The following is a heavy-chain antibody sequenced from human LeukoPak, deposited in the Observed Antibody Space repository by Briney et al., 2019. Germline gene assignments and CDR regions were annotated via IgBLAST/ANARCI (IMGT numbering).Heavy chain of an antibody. Sequence: GGSLRLSCAPSGFTFSSYGMHWVRQAPGKGLEWVAFIRYDGSNKYYADSVKGRFTISRDNSKNTLYLQMNSLRDEDTAVYYCAKTGYCSSTSCRPYYYYYMDVWGKGTTVTVSS. CDR1: GFTFSSYG. D-gene: IGHD2-2*01. CDR3: AKTGYCSSTSCRPYYYYYMDV. V-gene: IGHV3-30*02. J-gene: IGHJ6*03. CDR2: IRYDGSNK.